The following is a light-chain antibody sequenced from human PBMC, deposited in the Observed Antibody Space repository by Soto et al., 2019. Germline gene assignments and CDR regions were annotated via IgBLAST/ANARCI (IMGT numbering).Light chain of an antibody. Sequence: QSVLTQPRSVSGSPGQSVTISCTGTSSDVGGYNYVSWYQQHPGKAPKLMIYDVSKRPSGVPDRFSGSKSGNTASLTISGLQAEDEADYYCCSSAGSSLYVFGTGTKAPS. CDR3: CSSAGSSLYV. J-gene: IGLJ1*01. CDR2: DVS. V-gene: IGLV2-11*01. CDR1: SSDVGGYNY.